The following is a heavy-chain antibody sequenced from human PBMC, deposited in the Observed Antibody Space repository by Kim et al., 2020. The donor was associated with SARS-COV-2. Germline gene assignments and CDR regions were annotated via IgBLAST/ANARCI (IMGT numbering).Heavy chain of an antibody. CDR2: IKQDGSEK. CDR1: GFTFSSYW. Sequence: GSLRLSCAASGFTFSSYWMSWVRQAPGKGLEWVANIKQDGSEKYYVDSVKGRFTISRDNAKNSLYLQMNSLRAEDTAVYYCAREGRGYSYGFYYYYYMDVWGKGTTVTVSS. J-gene: IGHJ6*03. D-gene: IGHD5-18*01. V-gene: IGHV3-7*01. CDR3: AREGRGYSYGFYYYYYMDV.